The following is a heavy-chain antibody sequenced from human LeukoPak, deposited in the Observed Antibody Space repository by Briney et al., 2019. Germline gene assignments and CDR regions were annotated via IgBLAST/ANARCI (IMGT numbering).Heavy chain of an antibody. V-gene: IGHV4-31*03. J-gene: IGHJ5*02. CDR3: ARGYCSSTSCFDP. CDR1: GGSISSGGYY. CDR2: IYYSGST. D-gene: IGHD2-2*01. Sequence: SQTLSLTCTVSGGSISSGGYYWRWIRQHPGKGLEWIGYIYYSGSTYYNPSLKSRVTISVDTSKNQFSLKLSSVTAADTAVYYCARGYCSSTSCFDPWGQGTLVTVSS.